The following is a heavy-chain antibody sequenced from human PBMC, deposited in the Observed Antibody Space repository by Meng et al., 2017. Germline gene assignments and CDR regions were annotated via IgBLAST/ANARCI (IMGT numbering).Heavy chain of an antibody. Sequence: EVQLVESGGGLVQAGGSLRLSCAAAGFTFSSYAMSWVRQVPGKGLVWVSRISGDGSITNYADSVKGRFTISRDNAKNTLYLQMNSLRPEDTAVYYCLDEAPRSDYWGQGSLVTVSS. J-gene: IGHJ4*02. V-gene: IGHV3-74*02. CDR1: GFTFSSYA. CDR2: ISGDGSIT. D-gene: IGHD1-1*01. CDR3: LDEAPRSDY.